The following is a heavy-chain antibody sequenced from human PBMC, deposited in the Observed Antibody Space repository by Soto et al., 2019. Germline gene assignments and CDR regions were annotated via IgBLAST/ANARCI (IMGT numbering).Heavy chain of an antibody. CDR2: INTAGSTK. V-gene: IGHV3-48*03. J-gene: IGHJ6*02. CDR3: ARAECSSPACLTAYYSYGLDV. Sequence: PXGFLSLSCAASGFTFSNFERHGVRQAPGKGLEWVSYINTAGSTKYYAESVKGRFTISRDNARNSLFLQMNSLRAEDTAVYYCARAECSSPACLTAYYSYGLDVWGQGSTVTVSS. CDR1: GFTFSNFE. D-gene: IGHD2-15*01.